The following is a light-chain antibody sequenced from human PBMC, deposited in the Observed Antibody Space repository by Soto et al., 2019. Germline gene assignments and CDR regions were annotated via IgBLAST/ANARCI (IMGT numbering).Light chain of an antibody. V-gene: IGLV1-40*01. CDR3: QSYDSSLSGWV. J-gene: IGLJ1*01. Sequence: HSVLTQPPSVSGAPGQRVTVSCTGSSSNIGARYDVHWYQQLPGTAPKLLIYGNINRPSGVPDRFSGSKSGTSASLTITGLQAEDEADYYCQSYDSSLSGWVFGSGTKLTVL. CDR2: GNI. CDR1: SSNIGARYD.